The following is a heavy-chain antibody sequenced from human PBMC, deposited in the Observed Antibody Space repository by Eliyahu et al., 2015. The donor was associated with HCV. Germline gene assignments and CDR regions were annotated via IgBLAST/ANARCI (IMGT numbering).Heavy chain of an antibody. J-gene: IGHJ4*02. Sequence: QVQLVESGGGLVKPGGSLRLSCAASGFTFSDYYMSWIRQAPGKGLEWVSYISSSSSYTNYADSVKGRFTISRDNAKNSLYLQMNSLRAEDTAVYYCARDSCSGGNCYSVFDYWGQGTLVTVSS. CDR3: ARDSCSGGNCYSVFDY. CDR2: ISSSSSYT. D-gene: IGHD2-15*01. CDR1: GFTFSDYY. V-gene: IGHV3-11*06.